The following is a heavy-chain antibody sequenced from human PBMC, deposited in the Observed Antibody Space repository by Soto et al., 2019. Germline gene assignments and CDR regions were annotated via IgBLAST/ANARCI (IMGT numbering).Heavy chain of an antibody. D-gene: IGHD3-22*01. CDR2: IYYSRST. Sequence: PSETLSLTRTFSGGSISSYYWSWIRQPPGKGLEWIGYIYYSRSTNYNPSLKSRVTISVDTSKNQFSLKLSSVTAADTAVYYCAREIVDSFDVSGYPDHWGQGTLVTVSS. J-gene: IGHJ4*02. V-gene: IGHV4-59*01. CDR3: AREIVDSFDVSGYPDH. CDR1: GGSISSYY.